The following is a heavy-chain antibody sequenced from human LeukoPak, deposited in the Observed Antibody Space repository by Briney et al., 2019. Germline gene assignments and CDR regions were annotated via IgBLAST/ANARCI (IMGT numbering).Heavy chain of an antibody. V-gene: IGHV3-64*01. CDR1: GFTFSSYT. CDR2: ISSDGGTT. J-gene: IGHJ4*02. D-gene: IGHD6-19*01. Sequence: GGSLRLSCAVSGFTFSSYTMNWARQAPGKGLEYVSAISSDGGTTHYANSVKGRFTISRDNSKNTLYLQMGSLRTEDMAVYYCARTIDPSGQWLGHHDYWGQGTLVTVSS. CDR3: ARTIDPSGQWLGHHDY.